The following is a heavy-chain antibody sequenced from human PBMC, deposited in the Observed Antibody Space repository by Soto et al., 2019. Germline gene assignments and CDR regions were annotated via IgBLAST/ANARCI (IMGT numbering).Heavy chain of an antibody. Sequence: PGGSLRLSCAASGFTFDDYTMHWVRQAPGKGLEWVSLISWDGGSTYYADSVKGRFTISRDNSKNSLYLQMNSLRTEDTALYYCEKARGNYYDSSGYPLAFEYWGQGTLVTVSS. J-gene: IGHJ4*02. V-gene: IGHV3-43*01. CDR2: ISWDGGST. CDR1: GFTFDDYT. CDR3: EKARGNYYDSSGYPLAFEY. D-gene: IGHD3-22*01.